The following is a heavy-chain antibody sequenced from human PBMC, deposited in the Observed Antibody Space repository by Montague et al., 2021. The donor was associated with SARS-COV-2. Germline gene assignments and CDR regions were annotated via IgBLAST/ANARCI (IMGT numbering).Heavy chain of an antibody. Sequence: SETLSLTCTVTGGSISSRDYYWGWIRQPPGKGLEWIGSISYTGSTYYNPSLKSRVSFSMDTSKNHFSLSLSSVTAADTAVYFCARQLPSYCATNKYYPYDFDGWGQGALVTVSS. CDR3: ARQLPSYCATNKYYPYDFDG. J-gene: IGHJ4*02. CDR1: GGSISSRDYY. CDR2: ISYTGST. D-gene: IGHD2-8*01. V-gene: IGHV4-39*01.